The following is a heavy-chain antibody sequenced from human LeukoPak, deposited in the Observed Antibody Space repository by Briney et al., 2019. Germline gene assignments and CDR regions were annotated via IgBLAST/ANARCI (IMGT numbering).Heavy chain of an antibody. CDR1: GFTFSDYG. CDR3: ARYYGSGSLDY. Sequence: GGSLRLTCAASGFTFSDYGMHWVRQAPGKGLEWVALISYDGSNKYYADSVKGRFTISRDTSKNTLHLQMDSLRVEDTAMYYCARYYGSGSLDYWGQGTLVTVSS. V-gene: IGHV3-30*03. CDR2: ISYDGSNK. J-gene: IGHJ4*02. D-gene: IGHD3-10*01.